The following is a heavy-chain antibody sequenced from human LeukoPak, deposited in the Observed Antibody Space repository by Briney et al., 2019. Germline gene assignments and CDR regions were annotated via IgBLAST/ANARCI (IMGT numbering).Heavy chain of an antibody. CDR2: ISGSGAGT. CDR3: AKMVREFYTISYYFDY. D-gene: IGHD2-8*01. Sequence: PGGCLRLSCAVSGFTFSSYAMNWVRQAPGKGLEWVSGISGSGAGTYYADSVKGRFTISRDNSKNTLYLQMNSLRAEDTAVYYCAKMVREFYTISYYFDYWGQGTLVTVSS. J-gene: IGHJ4*02. CDR1: GFTFSSYA. V-gene: IGHV3-23*01.